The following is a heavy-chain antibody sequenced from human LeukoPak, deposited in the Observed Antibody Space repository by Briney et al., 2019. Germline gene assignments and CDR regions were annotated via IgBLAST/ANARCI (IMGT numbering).Heavy chain of an antibody. V-gene: IGHV3-72*01. CDR2: TRNKANSYTT. J-gene: IGHJ4*02. CDR1: GFTLSDHY. Sequence: GGSLRLSCVASGFTLSDHYMDWVRQAPGKRLEWVGRTRNKANSYTTEYAASVKGRFSISRDDSKNSMYLHMNSLKTEDAAVYYCVRVLYSSDWHVDYWGQGTLVTVSS. CDR3: VRVLYSSDWHVDY. D-gene: IGHD6-19*01.